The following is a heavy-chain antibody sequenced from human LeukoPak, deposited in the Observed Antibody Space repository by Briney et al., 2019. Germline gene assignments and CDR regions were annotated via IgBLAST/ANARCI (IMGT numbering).Heavy chain of an antibody. CDR2: IIPILGIA. CDR1: GGTFSSYA. V-gene: IGHV1-69*04. CDR3: ARDSSRSSSWSARGY. Sequence: SVKVSCKASGGTFSSYAINWVRQAPGQGLEWMGRIIPILGIANYAQKFQGRVTITADKSTSTAYMELSSLRSEDTAVYYCARDSSRSSSWSARGYWGQGTLVTVSS. D-gene: IGHD6-13*01. J-gene: IGHJ4*02.